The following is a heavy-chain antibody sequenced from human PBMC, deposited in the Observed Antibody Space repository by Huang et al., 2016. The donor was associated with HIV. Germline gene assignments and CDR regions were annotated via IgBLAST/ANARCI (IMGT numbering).Heavy chain of an antibody. CDR3: AREKAADSAWYGVYYFDY. CDR1: GGAFSGYY. D-gene: IGHD6-19*01. V-gene: IGHV4-34*01. J-gene: IGHJ4*02. Sequence: QVQLRQWGAGLVKPSETLSLTCAVYGGAFSGYYWTWIRQSQGKGLGGIGEINHIGKTNYQPSLKSRVTISKDTAKNQFSLQLTSVSAADTGVYFCAREKAADSAWYGVYYFDYWGEGALVTVTS. CDR2: INHIGKT.